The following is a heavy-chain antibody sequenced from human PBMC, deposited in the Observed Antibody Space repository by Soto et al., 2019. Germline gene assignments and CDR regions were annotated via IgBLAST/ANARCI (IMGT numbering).Heavy chain of an antibody. CDR3: AKEYSTSFDY. J-gene: IGHJ4*02. CDR2: ISAGGSNT. D-gene: IGHD6-6*01. V-gene: IGHV3-23*01. Sequence: PGGSLRLSCAASGLTSNYYSMNWVRQAPGKGLEWVSAISAGGSNTNYADSVKGRFTISSDNSKNTLYLQMNGLRADDTAVYYCAKEYSTSFDYWGQGTPVTVSS. CDR1: GLTSNYYS.